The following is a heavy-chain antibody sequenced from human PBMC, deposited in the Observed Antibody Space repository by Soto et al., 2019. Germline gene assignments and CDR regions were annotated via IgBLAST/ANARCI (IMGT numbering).Heavy chain of an antibody. CDR3: TTTYYDFWSGYLVY. V-gene: IGHV3-15*07. J-gene: IGHJ4*02. D-gene: IGHD3-3*01. Sequence: GGSLRLSCAASGFTFSSYWMHWVRQAPGKGLVWVGRIKSKTDGGTTDYAAPVKGRFTISRDDSKNTLYLQMNSLKTEDTAVYYCTTTYYDFWSGYLVYWGQGTLVTVSS. CDR1: GFTFSSYW. CDR2: IKSKTDGGTT.